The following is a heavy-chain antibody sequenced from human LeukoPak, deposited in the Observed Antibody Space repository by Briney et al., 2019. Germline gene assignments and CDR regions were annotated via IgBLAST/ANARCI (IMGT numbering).Heavy chain of an antibody. CDR1: GFTFSSYS. J-gene: IGHJ3*02. Sequence: PGGSLRLSCAASGFTFSSYSMNWVRQTPGKGLEWVSSISGSGDSTYYADSVKGRFTISRDNANNTLCLQMTSLRAEDTALYYCAKNVAKRSAFDIWGQGTVVTVSS. D-gene: IGHD2-21*01. CDR3: AKNVAKRSAFDI. V-gene: IGHV3-23*01. CDR2: ISGSGDST.